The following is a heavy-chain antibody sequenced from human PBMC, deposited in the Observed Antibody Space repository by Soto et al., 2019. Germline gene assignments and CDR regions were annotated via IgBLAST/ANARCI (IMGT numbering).Heavy chain of an antibody. D-gene: IGHD3-10*01. CDR3: AGGGVRGVITRTRDYYGMDV. Sequence: GESLKISSMGSGYKVFTWHNFTSYWITWVRQMPGEGLEWMGIIYPGDSDTRYSPSFQGQVTISADKSISTAYLQWSSLKASDTAMYYCAGGGVRGVITRTRDYYGMDVWGQGTTVTVSS. V-gene: IGHV5-51*01. J-gene: IGHJ6*02. CDR1: GYKVFTWHNFTSYW. CDR2: IYPGDSDT.